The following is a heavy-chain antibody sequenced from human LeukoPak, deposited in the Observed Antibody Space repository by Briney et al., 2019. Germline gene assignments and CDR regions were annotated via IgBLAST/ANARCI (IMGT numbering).Heavy chain of an antibody. CDR3: ARQAYYSESGSWTGFDY. D-gene: IGHD3-10*01. Sequence: SETLSLPCTVSGGSLNSSYWRWIRQPPGKGLEWIGYIYTHKNTNYNPSLKSRVTMSVDTTKIQFSLRLSSVTAADTAVYYCARQAYYSESGSWTGFDYWGQGTLVPVSS. J-gene: IGHJ4*02. CDR1: GGSLNSSY. CDR2: IYTHKNT. V-gene: IGHV4-4*09.